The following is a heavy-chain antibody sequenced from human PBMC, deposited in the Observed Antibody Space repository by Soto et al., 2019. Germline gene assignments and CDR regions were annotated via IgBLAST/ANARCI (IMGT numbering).Heavy chain of an antibody. V-gene: IGHV1-69*02. CDR1: GGTFSSYT. CDR3: ARAPIWGSYRQHNWFDP. Sequence: QVQLVQSGAEVKKPGSSVKVSCKASGGTFSSYTISWVRQAPGQGLEWMGRIIPILGIANYAQKFQGRVTITADKSTSTAYMELSSLRSEDTAVYYCARAPIWGSYRQHNWFDPWGQGTLVTVSS. J-gene: IGHJ5*02. D-gene: IGHD3-16*02. CDR2: IIPILGIA.